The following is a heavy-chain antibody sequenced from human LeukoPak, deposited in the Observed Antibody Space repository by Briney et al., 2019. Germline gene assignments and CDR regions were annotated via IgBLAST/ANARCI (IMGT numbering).Heavy chain of an antibody. CDR1: GFTFSSYA. CDR2: ISYDGSNK. J-gene: IGHJ4*02. Sequence: GGSLRLSCAASGFTFSSYAMHWVRQAPGKGLVWVAVISYDGSNKYYADSVKGRFTISRDNSKNTLYLQMNSLRAEDTAVYYCARAFMVGATDYWGQGTLVTVSS. D-gene: IGHD1-26*01. V-gene: IGHV3-30-3*01. CDR3: ARAFMVGATDY.